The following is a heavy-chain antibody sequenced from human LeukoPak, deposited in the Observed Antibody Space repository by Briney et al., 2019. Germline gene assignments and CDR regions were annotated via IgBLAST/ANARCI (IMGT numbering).Heavy chain of an antibody. CDR2: IYPGDSDT. CDR3: AKGEPTGNFDY. J-gene: IGHJ4*02. CDR1: GYSFTSNW. D-gene: IGHD1-1*01. Sequence: GESLKISCKGSGYSFTSNWIGWVRQMPGKGLEWMGIIYPGDSDTRYSPSFQGQVTISAVKSITTAYLQWSSLKASDTAIYYCAKGEPTGNFDYLGQGTLVTVSS. V-gene: IGHV5-51*01.